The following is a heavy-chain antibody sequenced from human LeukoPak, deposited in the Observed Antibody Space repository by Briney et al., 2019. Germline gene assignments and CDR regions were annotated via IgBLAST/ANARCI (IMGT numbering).Heavy chain of an antibody. CDR2: ISSSGSTI. CDR3: ARCDYGDSYFDY. Sequence: GGCLRLSCAASGFTFSSYEMNWVRQAPGKGLEWVSYISSSGSTIYYADSVKGRFTISRDNAKNSLYLQMNSLRAEDTAVYYCARCDYGDSYFDYWGQGTLVTVSS. D-gene: IGHD4-17*01. V-gene: IGHV3-48*03. J-gene: IGHJ4*02. CDR1: GFTFSSYE.